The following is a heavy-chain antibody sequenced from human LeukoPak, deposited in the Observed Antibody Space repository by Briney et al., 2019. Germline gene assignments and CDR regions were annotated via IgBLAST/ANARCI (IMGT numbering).Heavy chain of an antibody. CDR3: ARVAAARPPDY. CDR2: INHSGST. Sequence: PSETLSLTCAVYGGSFSGYYWSWIRQPPGKGLEWIGEINHSGSTNYNPSLKSRVTISVDTSKNQFPLKLSSVTAADTAVYYCARVAAARPPDYWGQGTLVTVSS. J-gene: IGHJ4*02. V-gene: IGHV4-34*01. CDR1: GGSFSGYY. D-gene: IGHD6-13*01.